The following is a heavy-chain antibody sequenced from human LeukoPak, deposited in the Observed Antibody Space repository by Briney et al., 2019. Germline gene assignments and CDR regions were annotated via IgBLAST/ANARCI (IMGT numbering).Heavy chain of an antibody. CDR2: IRYDGSNK. D-gene: IGHD6-19*01. CDR1: GFTFSSYG. CDR3: ARDNGSGWYYFDY. J-gene: IGHJ4*02. V-gene: IGHV3-30*02. Sequence: AGGSLRLSCAASGFTFSSYGMHWVRQAPGKGLEWVAFIRYDGSNKYYADSVKGRFTISRDNSKNTLYLQMNSLRREDTAVYYCARDNGSGWYYFDYWGQGTLVTVSS.